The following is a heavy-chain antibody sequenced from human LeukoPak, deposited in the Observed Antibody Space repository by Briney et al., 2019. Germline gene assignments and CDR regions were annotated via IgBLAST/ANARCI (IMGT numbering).Heavy chain of an antibody. CDR2: IRSKANSYAT. CDR1: GFTFSGSA. V-gene: IGHV3-73*01. J-gene: IGHJ4*02. Sequence: GGSLRLSCAASGFTFSGSAMHWVRQASGKGLEWVGRIRSKANSYATAYAASVKGRFTISRDDSKNTAYLQMNSLKTEDTAVYYCTRPLGYCSSTSCYGYWGQGTLVTVSS. CDR3: TRPLGYCSSTSCYGY. D-gene: IGHD2-2*01.